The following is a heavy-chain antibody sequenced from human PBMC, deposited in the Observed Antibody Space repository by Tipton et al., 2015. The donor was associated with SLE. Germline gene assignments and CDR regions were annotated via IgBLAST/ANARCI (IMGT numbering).Heavy chain of an antibody. CDR1: GLTVKSNY. CDR2: IYSGGST. V-gene: IGHV3-66*02. CDR3: ARVGLEQQIGNWLDP. J-gene: IGHJ5*02. Sequence: GSLRLSCAASGLTVKSNYMTWVRQAPGKGLEWVSVIYSGGSTYYADSVKGRFTISRDNSKDTLYLEMNSLRPEDTAIYYCARVGLEQQIGNWLDPWGQGTLVTVSS. D-gene: IGHD1/OR15-1a*01.